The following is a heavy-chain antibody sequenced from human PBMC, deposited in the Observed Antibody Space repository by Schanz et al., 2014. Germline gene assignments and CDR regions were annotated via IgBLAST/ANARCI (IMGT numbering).Heavy chain of an antibody. V-gene: IGHV3-23*01. D-gene: IGHD2-15*01. J-gene: IGHJ6*02. CDR2: ISRSGGSK. CDR1: GFTFNSYA. Sequence: DVQLLESGGGLVQPGGSLRLSCAASGFTFNSYAMTWVRQAPGKGLEWVSSISRSGGSKYYADSVKGRFTISTDNSENTLYLQMNSLSAYDTAVFYCAKAMGYSSGGTCCDCYYDGLDDWGQGTTVTVSS. CDR3: AKAMGYSSGGTCCDCYYDGLDD.